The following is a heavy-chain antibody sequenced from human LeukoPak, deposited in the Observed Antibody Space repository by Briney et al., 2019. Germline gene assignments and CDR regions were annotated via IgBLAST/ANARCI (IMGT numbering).Heavy chain of an antibody. CDR1: GFTFRNYA. V-gene: IGHV3-23*01. Sequence: PGGSLRLSCAASGFTFRNYAMSWVRQAPGKGLEWVSAVRGGSGNTYYADSVKGRFTISRDNSKNMLYLQMNSLRAEDTAVYYCAKGHCDCEGYYYFDYWGQGILVTVSS. CDR3: AKGHCDCEGYYYFDY. CDR2: VRGGSGNT. J-gene: IGHJ4*02. D-gene: IGHD2-21*01.